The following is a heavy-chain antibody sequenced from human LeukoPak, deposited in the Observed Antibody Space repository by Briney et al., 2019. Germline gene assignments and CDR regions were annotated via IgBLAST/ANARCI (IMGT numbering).Heavy chain of an antibody. CDR3: ARGGEDMDY. J-gene: IGHJ4*02. CDR2: ITCSSSYT. Sequence: GGSLRLSCAASGFTFSDYYMSWIRQAPGKGLEWVSFITCSSSYTNYPDSVQGRFPISRDKAKNSLYLQTNSLRTEDTAVYYCARGGEDMDYWGQGTPVTVSS. CDR1: GFTFSDYY. V-gene: IGHV3-11*06. D-gene: IGHD2-15*01.